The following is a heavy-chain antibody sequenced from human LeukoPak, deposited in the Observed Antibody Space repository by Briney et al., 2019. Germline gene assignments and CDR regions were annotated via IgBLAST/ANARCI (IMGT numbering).Heavy chain of an antibody. CDR2: INSNGDEI. J-gene: IGHJ4*02. CDR1: GFTFSTYA. V-gene: IGHV3-23*01. D-gene: IGHD6-6*01. CDR3: ANWIGSSSRDY. Sequence: GRSLRLSCAASGFTFSTYAMTWVRQAPGKGLEWVSGINSNGDEIYYADSVRGRFTIPRDNSNNALYLQMDSLRAEDTAVYYCANWIGSSSRDYWGQGTLVTVSS.